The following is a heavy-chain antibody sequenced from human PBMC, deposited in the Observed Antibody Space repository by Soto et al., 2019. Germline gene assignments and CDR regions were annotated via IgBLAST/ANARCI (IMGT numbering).Heavy chain of an antibody. V-gene: IGHV4-59*01. J-gene: IGHJ4*02. Sequence: SETLSLTCTVSGGSISSYYWSWIRQPPGKGLEWIWYIYYSGSTNYNPSLKSRVTISVDTSKNQFSLKLSSVTAADTAVYYCARVIAVAGTGFDYWGQGTLVTVSS. CDR1: GGSISSYY. CDR3: ARVIAVAGTGFDY. D-gene: IGHD6-19*01. CDR2: IYYSGST.